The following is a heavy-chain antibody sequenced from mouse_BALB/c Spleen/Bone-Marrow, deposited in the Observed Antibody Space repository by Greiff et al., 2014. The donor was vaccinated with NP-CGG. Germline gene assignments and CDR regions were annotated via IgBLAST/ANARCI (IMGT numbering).Heavy chain of an antibody. V-gene: IGHV14-3*02. D-gene: IGHD1-1*01. J-gene: IGHJ1*01. Sequence: VQLQQPGSELVKPGASVKLSCAASGFNIKDTYMHWVKQRPEQGLEWIGRIDPANGDTKYDPKFQGKATITADTSSNTAYLQLSSLTSEDTAVYYCTRPSFYYGSSHWYFDVRGAGTTVTVSS. CDR2: IDPANGDT. CDR1: GFNIKDTY. CDR3: TRPSFYYGSSHWYFDV.